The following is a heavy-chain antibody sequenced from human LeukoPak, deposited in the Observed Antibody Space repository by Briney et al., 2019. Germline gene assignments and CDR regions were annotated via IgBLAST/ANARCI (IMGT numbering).Heavy chain of an antibody. Sequence: GGSLRLSCAVSSLTFSTYSMTWVRQGPGRGLEGVSSIYNSGAKIFYTDCVKGRFTISRDNSKNMLYLQMNSLRVEDTAVYYCAKDVAPDSGWDLDYWGQGSLVTVSS. CDR3: AKDVAPDSGWDLDY. V-gene: IGHV3-23*01. CDR2: IYNSGAKI. CDR1: SLTFSTYS. J-gene: IGHJ4*02. D-gene: IGHD6-19*01.